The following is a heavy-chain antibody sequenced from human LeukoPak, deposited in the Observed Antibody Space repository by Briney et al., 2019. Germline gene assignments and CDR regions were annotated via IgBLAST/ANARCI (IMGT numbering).Heavy chain of an antibody. D-gene: IGHD6-19*01. CDR1: GGSISNRSYY. CDR2: IYYSGST. V-gene: IGHV4-39*01. Sequence: SETLSLTCTDSGGSISNRSYYWAWIRQPPGKGLEWIGSIYYSGSTYYNPSLKRRLTISVDTSKSQFSLKLSSVTAADTAVYYCARQGVAGSAGYYFDYWGQGTLVTVSS. J-gene: IGHJ4*02. CDR3: ARQGVAGSAGYYFDY.